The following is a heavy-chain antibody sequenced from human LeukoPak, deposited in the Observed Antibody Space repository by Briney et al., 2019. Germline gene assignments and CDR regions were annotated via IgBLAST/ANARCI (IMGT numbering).Heavy chain of an antibody. Sequence: GGSLRLSCAASGFTVSSNYMSWVRQAPGKGLEWVSVIYSGGSTYYADSVKGRFTISRHNSKNTLYLQMNSLRAEDTAVYYCARGQSGYSDAFDIWGQGKMVTVSS. CDR3: ARGQSGYSDAFDI. J-gene: IGHJ3*02. D-gene: IGHD3-22*01. CDR1: GFTVSSNY. V-gene: IGHV3-53*04. CDR2: IYSGGST.